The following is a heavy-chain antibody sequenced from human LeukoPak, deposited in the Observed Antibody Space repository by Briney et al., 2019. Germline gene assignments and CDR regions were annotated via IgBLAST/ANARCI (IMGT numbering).Heavy chain of an antibody. CDR2: INSDGSST. CDR3: ARDAPTMVRGVMAPDY. J-gene: IGHJ4*02. Sequence: PGGSLRLSCAASGFTFSSYWMHWVRQAPGKGLVWVSRINSDGSSTSYADSVKGRFTISRDNAKNTLHLQMNSLRAEDTAVYYCARDAPTMVRGVMAPDYWGQGTLVTVSS. CDR1: GFTFSSYW. V-gene: IGHV3-74*01. D-gene: IGHD3-10*01.